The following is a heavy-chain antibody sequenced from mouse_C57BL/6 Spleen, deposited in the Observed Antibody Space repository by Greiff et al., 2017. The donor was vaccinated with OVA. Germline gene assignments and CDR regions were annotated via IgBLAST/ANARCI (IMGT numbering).Heavy chain of an antibody. J-gene: IGHJ1*03. CDR3: ARHEVTKYFDV. Sequence: EVMLVESGGDLVKPGGSLKLSCAASGFTFSSYGMSWVRQTPDKRLEWVATISSGGSYTYYPDSVKGRFTISRDNAKNTLYLQMSSLKSEDTAMYYCARHEVTKYFDVWGTGTTVTVSS. CDR2: ISSGGSYT. D-gene: IGHD2-2*01. V-gene: IGHV5-6*01. CDR1: GFTFSSYG.